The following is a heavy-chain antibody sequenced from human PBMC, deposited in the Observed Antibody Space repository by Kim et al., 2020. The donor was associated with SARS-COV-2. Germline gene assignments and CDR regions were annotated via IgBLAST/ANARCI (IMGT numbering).Heavy chain of an antibody. CDR2: ISSSGSTI. Sequence: GGSLRLSCAASGFTFSDYYMSWIRQAPGKGLEWVSYISSSGSTIYYADSVKGRFTISRDNTKNSLYLQMNSLRAEDTAVCYCASGITGTSVYYYYMDVWGKGTTVTVSS. V-gene: IGHV3-11*01. CDR3: ASGITGTSVYYYYMDV. D-gene: IGHD1-7*01. CDR1: GFTFSDYY. J-gene: IGHJ6*03.